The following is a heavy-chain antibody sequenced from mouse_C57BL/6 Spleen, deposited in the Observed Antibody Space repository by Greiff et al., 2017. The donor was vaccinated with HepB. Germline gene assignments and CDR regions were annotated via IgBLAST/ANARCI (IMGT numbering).Heavy chain of an antibody. V-gene: IGHV14-2*01. J-gene: IGHJ3*01. CDR2: IDPEDGET. CDR3: ARRGYYDYDAWFAY. Sequence: EVHLVESGAELVKPGASVKLSCTASGFNIKDYYMHWVKQRTEQGLEWIGRIDPEDGETKYAPKFQGKATITADTSSNTAYLQLSSLTSEDTAVYYCARRGYYDYDAWFAYWGQGTLVTVSA. CDR1: GFNIKDYY. D-gene: IGHD2-4*01.